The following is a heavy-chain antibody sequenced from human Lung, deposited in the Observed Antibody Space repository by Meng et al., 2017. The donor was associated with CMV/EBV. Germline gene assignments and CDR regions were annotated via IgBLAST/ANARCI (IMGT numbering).Heavy chain of an antibody. Sequence: LSLTXAASGFTFSSYAMHWVRQAPGKGLEWVAVISYDGSNKYYADSVKGRFTISRDNSKNTLYLQMNSLRAEDTAVYYCARGYCSSTSCYWGYYFDYWGQGTLVTVSS. CDR1: GFTFSSYA. V-gene: IGHV3-30-3*01. J-gene: IGHJ4*02. D-gene: IGHD2-2*01. CDR3: ARGYCSSTSCYWGYYFDY. CDR2: ISYDGSNK.